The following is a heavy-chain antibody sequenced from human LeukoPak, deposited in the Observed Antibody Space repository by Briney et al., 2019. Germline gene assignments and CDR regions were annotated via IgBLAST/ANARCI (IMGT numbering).Heavy chain of an antibody. V-gene: IGHV1-18*01. D-gene: IGHD2-15*01. CDR3: ARDRFVAATSYYYYYYGMDV. CDR1: GYTFSSYG. Sequence: ASVNVSYKASGYTFSSYGIIRVRQAPGPGLGWIGWISAYNCNTNYAQKLQGRGTMTTDTSTSTGYLELRSLRSDDPAVYYCARDRFVAATSYYYYYYGMDVWGQGTTVTVSS. J-gene: IGHJ6*02. CDR2: ISAYNCNT.